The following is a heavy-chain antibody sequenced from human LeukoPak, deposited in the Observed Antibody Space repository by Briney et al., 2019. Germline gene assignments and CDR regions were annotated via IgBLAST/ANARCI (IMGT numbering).Heavy chain of an antibody. V-gene: IGHV3-30-3*01. J-gene: IGHJ4*02. CDR1: GFTFSSYA. D-gene: IGHD2-2*01. CDR3: AKERARYCSSTSCPPDY. Sequence: GGSLRLSCAASGFTFSSYAMHWVRQAPGKGLEWVTIISYDGNTKYSADSVKGRFTISRDNSKNTLYLQMNSLRVEDTGVYYCAKERARYCSSTSCPPDYWGQGTLVTVSS. CDR2: ISYDGNTK.